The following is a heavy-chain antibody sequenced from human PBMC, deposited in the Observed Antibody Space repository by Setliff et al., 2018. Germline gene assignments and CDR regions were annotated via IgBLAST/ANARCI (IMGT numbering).Heavy chain of an antibody. CDR2: ISSRGSTI. CDR1: GFTFSDYE. Sequence: LRLSCAASGFTFSDYEMSWVRQAPGKGLEWLSYISSRGSTILNADSVKGRFIISRDNAKNSLSLQMNSLRVEDTAVYYCVRDVAGGSHATYFDYWGQGTLVTVSS. CDR3: VRDVAGGSHATYFDY. V-gene: IGHV3-48*03. J-gene: IGHJ4*02. D-gene: IGHD1-26*01.